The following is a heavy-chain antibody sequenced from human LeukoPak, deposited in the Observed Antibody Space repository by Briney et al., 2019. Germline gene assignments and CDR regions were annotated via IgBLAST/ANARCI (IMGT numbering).Heavy chain of an antibody. CDR1: GYTFTSYG. CDR3: ATTYYYDSSGYWEFDY. Sequence: ASVKVSCKASGYTFTSYGISWVRQAPGQGLEWMGWISAYNGNTDYAQKLQGRVTMTTDTSTSTAYMELRSLRSDDTAVYYCATTYYYDSSGYWEFDYWGQGTLVTVSS. CDR2: ISAYNGNT. D-gene: IGHD3-22*01. V-gene: IGHV1-18*01. J-gene: IGHJ4*02.